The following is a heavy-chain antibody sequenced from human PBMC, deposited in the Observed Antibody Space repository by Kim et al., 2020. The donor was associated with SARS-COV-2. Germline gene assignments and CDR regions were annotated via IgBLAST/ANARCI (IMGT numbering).Heavy chain of an antibody. V-gene: IGHV4-34*01. D-gene: IGHD6-13*01. CDR3: ARGPLIAAAGTTLLYYFYGMDV. Sequence: SETLSLTCAVYGGSFSGYYWSWIRQPPGKGPEWIGEINHSGSTNYNPSLKSRVTISVDTSKNQFSLKLSSVTAADTAVYYCARGPLIAAAGTTLLYYFYGMDVWGQGTTVTVSS. CDR1: GGSFSGYY. CDR2: INHSGST. J-gene: IGHJ6*02.